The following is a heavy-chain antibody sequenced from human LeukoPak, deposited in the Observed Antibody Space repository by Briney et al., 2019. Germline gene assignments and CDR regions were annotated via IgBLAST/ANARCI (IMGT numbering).Heavy chain of an antibody. CDR2: IYYSGST. Sequence: SETLSLTCTVSGGSISSSSYYWGWVRQPPGKGLEWIGSIYYSGSTYYNPSLKSRVTISVDTSKNQFSLKLSSVTAADTAVYYCARHCSSTSCFDAFDIWGQGTMVTVSS. J-gene: IGHJ3*02. CDR3: ARHCSSTSCFDAFDI. CDR1: GGSISSSSYY. D-gene: IGHD2-2*01. V-gene: IGHV4-39*01.